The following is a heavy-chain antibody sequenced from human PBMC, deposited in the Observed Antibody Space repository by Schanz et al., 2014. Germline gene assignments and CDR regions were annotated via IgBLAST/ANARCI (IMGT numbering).Heavy chain of an antibody. D-gene: IGHD2-2*01. J-gene: IGHJ1*01. CDR2: ISDDGSNK. CDR1: GFTFSDNF. Sequence: QVQLVESGGGLVKPGGSLRLSCAASGFTFSDNFMSWIRQAPGKGLEWVAVISDDGSNKYYAASVKGRFTISRDNAKNTLYLQMNSLRAEDTAVYYCARSTSMYFLQWGQGTLVTVSS. CDR3: ARSTSMYFLQ. V-gene: IGHV3-30*03.